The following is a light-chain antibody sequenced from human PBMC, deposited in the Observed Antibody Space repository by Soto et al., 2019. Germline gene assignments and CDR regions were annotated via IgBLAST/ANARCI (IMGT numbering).Light chain of an antibody. CDR1: QSVSSSY. CDR2: GAS. V-gene: IGKV3-20*01. Sequence: EIVLTQSPGTLSLSPGERATLSCRASQSVSSSYLAWYQQKPGQAPRLLIYGASIRATGIPDRFSGSGSGTDFTLTISRLEPEDFAVYYCQQYGSSPPITFGHGTRLEIK. CDR3: QQYGSSPPIT. J-gene: IGKJ5*01.